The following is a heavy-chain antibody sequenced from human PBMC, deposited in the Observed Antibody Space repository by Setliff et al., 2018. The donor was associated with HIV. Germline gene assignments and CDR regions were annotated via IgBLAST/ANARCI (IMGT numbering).Heavy chain of an antibody. Sequence: GGSLRLSCVASGFTFKNYWMHWVRQLPGKGLVWVSRINTDGSSTDHADSVKGRFTISRDNSRNTVYLQMNSLRVEDTAVYYCARELYREWDYWGQGTLVTVSS. D-gene: IGHD3-16*02. V-gene: IGHV3-74*01. J-gene: IGHJ4*02. CDR3: ARELYREWDY. CDR2: INTDGSST. CDR1: GFTFKNYW.